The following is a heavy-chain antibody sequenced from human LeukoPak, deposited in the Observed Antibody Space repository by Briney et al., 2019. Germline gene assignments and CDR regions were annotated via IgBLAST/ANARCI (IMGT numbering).Heavy chain of an antibody. V-gene: IGHV3-20*04. Sequence: GGSLRLSCAASGFTFDDYGMSWVRQAPGKGLEWVSGINWNGGSIGYADSVKGRFTISRDNAKNSLYLQMNSLRAEDTALYYCAKDIIVGATKFAFDIWGQGTMVTVSS. J-gene: IGHJ3*02. D-gene: IGHD1-26*01. CDR3: AKDIIVGATKFAFDI. CDR1: GFTFDDYG. CDR2: INWNGGSI.